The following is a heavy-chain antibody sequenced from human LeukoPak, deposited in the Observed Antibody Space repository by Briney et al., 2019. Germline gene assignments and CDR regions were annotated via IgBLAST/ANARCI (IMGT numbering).Heavy chain of an antibody. CDR2: IYTSGST. CDR1: GGSISSGSYY. J-gene: IGHJ3*02. Sequence: TLSLTCTVSGGSISSGSYYWSWIRPPAGKGLEWIGRIYTSGSTNYNPSLKSRVTISLDTSKNQFSLKLSSVTAADTAVYYCAREGAYSYGQRQGAFDIWGQGTMVTVSS. D-gene: IGHD5-18*01. CDR3: AREGAYSYGQRQGAFDI. V-gene: IGHV4-61*02.